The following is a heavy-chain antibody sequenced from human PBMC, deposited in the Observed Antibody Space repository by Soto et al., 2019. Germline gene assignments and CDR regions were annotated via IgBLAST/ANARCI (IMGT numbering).Heavy chain of an antibody. CDR2: IYHSGST. D-gene: IGHD5-18*01. J-gene: IGHJ4*02. CDR3: ARTPWDGYTGYSVAY. CDR1: GGSISSSNW. Sequence: QVQLQESGPGLVKPSGTLSLTCAVSGGSISSSNWWSWVRQPPGKGLEWVGEIYHSGSTNYNPSPTSRLIXAXEXSKXAFSLTLSAATAADPAVYSSARTPWDGYTGYSVAYLDQGTLVTVSS. V-gene: IGHV4-4*02.